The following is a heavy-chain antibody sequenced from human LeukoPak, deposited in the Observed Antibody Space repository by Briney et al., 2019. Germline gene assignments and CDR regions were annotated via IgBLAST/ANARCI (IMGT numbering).Heavy chain of an antibody. D-gene: IGHD6-25*01. CDR3: AREEGILSSGPFDY. V-gene: IGHV1-18*01. J-gene: IGHJ4*02. CDR2: ISAYNGNT. Sequence: ASVKVSCKASGYTFTSYGISWVRQAPGQGLECMGWISAYNGNTNYAQKLQGRVTMTTDTSTSTAYMELRSLRSDDTAVYYCAREEGILSSGPFDYWGQGTLVTVSS. CDR1: GYTFTSYG.